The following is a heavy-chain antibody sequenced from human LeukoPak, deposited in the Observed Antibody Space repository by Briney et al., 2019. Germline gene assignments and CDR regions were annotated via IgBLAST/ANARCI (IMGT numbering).Heavy chain of an antibody. V-gene: IGHV3-30*04. D-gene: IGHD3-22*01. CDR3: ARQLRAYDSSGYYYVPPPDY. CDR1: GFTFSSYA. J-gene: IGHJ4*02. Sequence: GRSLRLSCAASGFTFSSYAMHWVRQAPGKGLEWVAVISYDGSNKYYADSVKGRFTISRDNSKNTLYLQINSLRAEDTAVYYCARQLRAYDSSGYYYVPPPDYWGQGTLVTVSS. CDR2: ISYDGSNK.